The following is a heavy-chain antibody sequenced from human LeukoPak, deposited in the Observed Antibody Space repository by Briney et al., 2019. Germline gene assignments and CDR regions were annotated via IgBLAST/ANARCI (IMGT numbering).Heavy chain of an antibody. V-gene: IGHV4-59*01. CDR2: IYNSGST. D-gene: IGHD5/OR15-5a*01. Sequence: SETLSLTCTVSGASISRYWLTWIRQPPGKGLEWLGYIYNSGSTRYNPSLKSRATISVDTSKNQFSLNLTSVTAADTAVYYCAREKDSIVSTARMDVWGRGNTVTVSS. CDR3: AREKDSIVSTARMDV. J-gene: IGHJ6*03. CDR1: GASISRYW.